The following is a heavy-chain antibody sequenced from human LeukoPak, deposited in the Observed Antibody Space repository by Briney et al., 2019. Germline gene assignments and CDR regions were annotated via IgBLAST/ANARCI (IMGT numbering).Heavy chain of an antibody. CDR2: ISAYNGNT. V-gene: IGHV1-18*04. Sequence: ASVKVSCKASGYTFTSYYMHWVRQAPGRGLEWMGWISAYNGNTNYAQKLQGRVTMTTDTSTSTAYMELRSLRSDDTAVYYCARDQPNYYDSSGYYYGLVYFDYWGQGTLVTVSS. D-gene: IGHD3-22*01. J-gene: IGHJ4*02. CDR3: ARDQPNYYDSSGYYYGLVYFDY. CDR1: GYTFTSYY.